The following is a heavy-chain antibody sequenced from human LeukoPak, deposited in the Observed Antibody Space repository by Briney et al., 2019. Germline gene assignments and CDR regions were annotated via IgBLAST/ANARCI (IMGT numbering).Heavy chain of an antibody. V-gene: IGHV1-69*05. CDR1: GGTFSSYT. CDR2: ISPISGTT. CDR3: ATPPTGTTTTGEYYFDY. D-gene: IGHD1-1*01. J-gene: IGHJ4*02. Sequence: ASAKVSCKASGGTFSSYTITWARQAPGQGLEWMGGISPISGTTNYAQKFQGRVTITTDVSTSTAYMELSSLRSEDTAVYYCATPPTGTTTTGEYYFDYWGQGTLVTVSS.